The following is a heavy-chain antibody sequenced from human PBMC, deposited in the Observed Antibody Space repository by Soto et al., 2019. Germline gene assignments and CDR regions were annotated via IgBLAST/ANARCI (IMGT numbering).Heavy chain of an antibody. CDR2: IYYSGST. CDR3: ARGDPPLGDSSSWERRGNWFDP. Sequence: PSETLSLTCTVSGGSISSGGYYWSWIRQHPGKGLEWIGHIYYSGSTYYNPSLKSRVTISVDTSKNQFSLKLSSVTAADTAVYYCARGDPPLGDSSSWERRGNWFDPWGQGTLVTVSS. V-gene: IGHV4-31*03. J-gene: IGHJ5*02. CDR1: GGSISSGGYY. D-gene: IGHD6-13*01.